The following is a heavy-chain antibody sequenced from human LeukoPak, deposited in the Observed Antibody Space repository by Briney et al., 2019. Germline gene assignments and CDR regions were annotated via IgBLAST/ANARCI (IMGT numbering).Heavy chain of an antibody. J-gene: IGHJ4*02. CDR2: IYHSGST. Sequence: SETLSLTCTVSGYSISSGYYWGWVRQPPGKGLEWIGSIYHSGSTYYNPSLKSRVTISVDTSKNQFSLKLSSVTAADTAVYYCARGEWFGESYYFDYWGQGTLVTVSS. V-gene: IGHV4-38-2*02. CDR3: ARGEWFGESYYFDY. D-gene: IGHD3-10*01. CDR1: GYSISSGYY.